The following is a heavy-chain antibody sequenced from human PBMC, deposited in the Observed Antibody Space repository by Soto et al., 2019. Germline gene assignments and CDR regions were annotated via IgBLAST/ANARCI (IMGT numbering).Heavy chain of an antibody. D-gene: IGHD2-2*01. Sequence: GGSLRLSCAASGFTFSSYSMNWVRQAPGKGLEWVSYISSSSSTIYYADSVKGRFTISRDNAKNSLYLQMNSLRAEDTAVYYCASTIEKWCSSTSCYGGFDYWGQGTLVTVSS. CDR2: ISSSSSTI. V-gene: IGHV3-48*01. CDR1: GFTFSSYS. CDR3: ASTIEKWCSSTSCYGGFDY. J-gene: IGHJ4*02.